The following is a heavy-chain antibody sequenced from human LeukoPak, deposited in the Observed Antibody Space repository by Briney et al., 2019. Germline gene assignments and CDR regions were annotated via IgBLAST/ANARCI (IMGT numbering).Heavy chain of an antibody. Sequence: WASVKVSCEASGYTFTSYYMHWVRQAPGQGLEWMGIINPSGGSTSYAQKFQGRVTMTRDMSTSTVYMELSSLRSEDTAVYYCARVKSYYYDTSDKDAFDIWGQGTMVTVSS. J-gene: IGHJ3*02. CDR1: GYTFTSYY. V-gene: IGHV1-46*01. CDR2: INPSGGST. D-gene: IGHD3-22*01. CDR3: ARVKSYYYDTSDKDAFDI.